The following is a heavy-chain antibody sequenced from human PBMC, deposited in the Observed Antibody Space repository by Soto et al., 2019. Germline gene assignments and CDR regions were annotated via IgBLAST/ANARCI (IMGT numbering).Heavy chain of an antibody. CDR1: GFTFDDYA. CDR2: ISWNSGNI. CDR3: AKAGGYSGYDTFAF. V-gene: IGHV3-9*01. J-gene: IGHJ4*02. D-gene: IGHD5-12*01. Sequence: EVQLVESGGGLVQPGRSLRLSCAASGFTFDDYAMHWVRQAPGKGLEWVSSISWNSGNIGYADSVKGRFTISRDNAKKSLYLQMNSLRAEDTALYYCAKAGGYSGYDTFAFWGQGTLVTVSS.